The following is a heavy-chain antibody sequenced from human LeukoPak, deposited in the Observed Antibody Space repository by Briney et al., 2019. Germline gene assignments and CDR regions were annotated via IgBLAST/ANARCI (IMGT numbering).Heavy chain of an antibody. CDR3: AKDLRYGTQNYIDH. J-gene: IGHJ4*02. CDR1: GFTFSNYG. V-gene: IGHV3-30*02. CDR2: IPYDGSNK. Sequence: GGSLRVSCAASGFTFSNYGMHWVRQAPGKGLEWVAFIPYDGSNKYYADSVKGRFAISRVNSKNTLYLQMNSLRAEDTAVYYCAKDLRYGTQNYIDHWGQGTLVTVSS. D-gene: IGHD2-8*01.